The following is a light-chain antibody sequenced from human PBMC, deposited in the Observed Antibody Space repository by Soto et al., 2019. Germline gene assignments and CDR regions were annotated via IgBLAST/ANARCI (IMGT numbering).Light chain of an antibody. CDR1: QSVSSSY. CDR2: GAS. Sequence: EIVLTQSPGTLSLSPGERATLSCRASQSVSSSYLAWYQQKPGQAPRLLIYGASSRATGIPDRFSGSGSATDLSLTISRLEPEDLAVYYCQQSGSSPLTFGGGTKVEIK. CDR3: QQSGSSPLT. J-gene: IGKJ4*01. V-gene: IGKV3-20*01.